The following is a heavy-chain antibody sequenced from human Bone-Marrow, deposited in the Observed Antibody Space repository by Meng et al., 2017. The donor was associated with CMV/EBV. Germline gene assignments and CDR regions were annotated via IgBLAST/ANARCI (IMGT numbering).Heavy chain of an antibody. Sequence: GGSLRLSCAASGFTYSNYWMSWVRQALGKGLEWVASINEDENKIYYVDSVKGRFTISRDNAKNSLFLQMNTLRAEDTAVYYCTRDEGNGWYSDYCGQGTLVTVSS. J-gene: IGHJ4*02. CDR3: TRDEGNGWYSDY. CDR1: GFTYSNYW. CDR2: INEDENKI. V-gene: IGHV3-7*01. D-gene: IGHD6-19*01.